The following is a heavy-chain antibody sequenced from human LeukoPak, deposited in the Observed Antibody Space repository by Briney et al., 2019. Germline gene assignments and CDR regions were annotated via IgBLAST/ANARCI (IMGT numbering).Heavy chain of an antibody. CDR1: GFTFSSYV. CDR3: ATTLLRAATYIDV. V-gene: IGHV3-23*01. CDR2: ISGSGGST. Sequence: GGSLRLSCAASGFTFSSYVMSWVRQAPGKGLEWVSGISGSGGSTYYADSVKGRFTISRDNSKNTLYLQMNSLRAEDTAVYYCATTLLRAATYIDVWGKGTTVTVSS. D-gene: IGHD1-1*01. J-gene: IGHJ6*03.